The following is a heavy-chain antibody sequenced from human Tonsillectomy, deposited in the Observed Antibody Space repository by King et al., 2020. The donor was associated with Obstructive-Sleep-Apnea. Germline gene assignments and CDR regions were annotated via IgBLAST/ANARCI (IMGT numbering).Heavy chain of an antibody. CDR1: GGSISSSGFY. CDR2: ISYTGSS. J-gene: IGHJ6*02. Sequence: HVQLQESGPGLVKPSQTLSLTCTVSGGSISSSGFYWIWIRQPPGRGLEWMGYISYTGSSDYNPSLKSRVSISVDTSRNQFSLKLSSLTAADTGKYYCARDLGGLDVWGQGTAVTVSS. V-gene: IGHV4-31*03. CDR3: ARDLGGLDV. D-gene: IGHD3-10*01.